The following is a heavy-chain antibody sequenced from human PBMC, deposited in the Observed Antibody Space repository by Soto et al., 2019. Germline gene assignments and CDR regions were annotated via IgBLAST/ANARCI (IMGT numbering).Heavy chain of an antibody. D-gene: IGHD1-26*01. CDR2: IYYSGST. Sequence: QVQLQESGPGLVKPSETLSLTCTVSGGSISSNYWSWIRQPPGKGLEWIGYIYYSGSTNYNPSLTSRVTLSVDKSKTQVSLKLSAVTSADTAVYYCARGHGVVGATSYFDYWGQGTLVTVSS. CDR3: ARGHGVVGATSYFDY. J-gene: IGHJ4*02. V-gene: IGHV4-59*01. CDR1: GGSISSNY.